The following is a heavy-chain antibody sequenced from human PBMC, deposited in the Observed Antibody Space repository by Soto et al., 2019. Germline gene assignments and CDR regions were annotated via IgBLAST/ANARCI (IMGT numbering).Heavy chain of an antibody. D-gene: IGHD2-15*01. CDR1: GFSFSSYW. Sequence: EVQLVESGGDLVQPGGSLRLSCVASGFSFSSYWIHWVRHVPGKGLVWVSRINGAGGNTDYADSLKGRFTISRDNTKNTLYLQMNSLRADDTAVYYCARDHFGGNTDYWGQGTLVTVSS. CDR3: ARDHFGGNTDY. V-gene: IGHV3-74*01. CDR2: INGAGGNT. J-gene: IGHJ4*02.